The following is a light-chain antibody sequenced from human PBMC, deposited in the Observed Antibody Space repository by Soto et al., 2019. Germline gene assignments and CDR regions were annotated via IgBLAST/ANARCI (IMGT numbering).Light chain of an antibody. V-gene: IGLV4-60*02. CDR1: SGHSSYI. CDR3: ETWDSNTWV. J-gene: IGLJ3*02. Sequence: QSVLTQSSSASASLGSSVKLTCTLSSGHSSYIIAWHQQQPGKAPRYLMKLEGSGSYNKGSGVPDRFSGSSSGADRYLTISILQFEDEADYYCETWDSNTWVFGGGTKLTDL. CDR2: LEGSGSY.